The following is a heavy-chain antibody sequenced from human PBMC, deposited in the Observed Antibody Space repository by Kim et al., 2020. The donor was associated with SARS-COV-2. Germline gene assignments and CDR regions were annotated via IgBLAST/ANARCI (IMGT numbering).Heavy chain of an antibody. Sequence: GGSLRLSCAASGFTFGDYAMLWVRRGPGKGLEWVSGISWNGGSKDYADSVRCRFTISRDNSKNSLYLQMNRLRLEDMAFYDWTKDATAAVPWFNWFDTWG. J-gene: IGHJ5*01. V-gene: IGHV3-9*03. CDR2: ISWNGGSK. CDR3: TKDATAAVPWFNWFDT. CDR1: GFTFGDYA. D-gene: IGHD6-13*01.